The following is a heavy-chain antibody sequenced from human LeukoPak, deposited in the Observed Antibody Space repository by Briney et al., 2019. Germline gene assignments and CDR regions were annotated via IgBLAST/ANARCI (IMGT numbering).Heavy chain of an antibody. D-gene: IGHD3-10*01. Sequence: GGSLRLSCAASGFTFSSFGMHWVRQAPGKGLEWVAFIRYDGSDKYYVDSVKGRFTISRDNSKKTLYLQLNSLRAEDTSIYYCAKDFSLGGSYFDPWGQGTLVTVSS. CDR1: GFTFSSFG. CDR2: IRYDGSDK. CDR3: AKDFSLGGSYFDP. V-gene: IGHV3-30*02. J-gene: IGHJ4*02.